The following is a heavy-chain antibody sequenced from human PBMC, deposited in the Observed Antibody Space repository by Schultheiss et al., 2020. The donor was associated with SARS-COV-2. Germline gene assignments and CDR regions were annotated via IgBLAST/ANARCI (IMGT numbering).Heavy chain of an antibody. D-gene: IGHD2-15*01. J-gene: IGHJ6*02. CDR2: IIPILGIA. CDR1: GYTFTSYG. Sequence: SVKVSCKASGYTFTSYGISWVRQAPGQGLEWMGRIIPILGIANYAQKFQGRVTITADKSTSTAYMELSSLRSEDTAVYYCARVNCSGGSCYSVYYYYGMDVWGQGTTVTVSS. CDR3: ARVNCSGGSCYSVYYYYGMDV. V-gene: IGHV1-69*04.